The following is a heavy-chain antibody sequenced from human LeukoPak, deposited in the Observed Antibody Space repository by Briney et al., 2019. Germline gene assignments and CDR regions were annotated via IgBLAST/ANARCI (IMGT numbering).Heavy chain of an antibody. V-gene: IGHV3-21*01. J-gene: IGHJ6*02. Sequence: PGGSLRLSCAASGFTFSSYSMNWVRQAPGKGLEWVSSISSSSSYIYYADSVKGRFTISRDNAKNSLYLQVNSLRAEDTAVYYCAGMVRGVITRYGMDVWDQGTTVTVSS. CDR1: GFTFSSYS. D-gene: IGHD3-10*01. CDR2: ISSSSSYI. CDR3: AGMVRGVITRYGMDV.